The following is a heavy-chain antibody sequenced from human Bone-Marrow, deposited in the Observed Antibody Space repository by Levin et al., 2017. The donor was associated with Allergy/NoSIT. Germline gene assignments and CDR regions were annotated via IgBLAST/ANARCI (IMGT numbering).Heavy chain of an antibody. CDR3: ATRVATSDDY. J-gene: IGHJ4*02. V-gene: IGHV3-48*01. CDR1: GFTFNTYS. CDR2: ISSSSSSI. Sequence: GESLKISCAASGFTFNTYSMNWVRQAPGKGLEWVSYISSSSSSIYYAESVKGRFTISRDNAKNSLYLQMNSLRVEDTAVYYCATRVATSDDYWGQGTLVTVSS. D-gene: IGHD5-12*01.